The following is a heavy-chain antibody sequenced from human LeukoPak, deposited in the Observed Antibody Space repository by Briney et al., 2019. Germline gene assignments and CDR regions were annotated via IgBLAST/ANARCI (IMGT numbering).Heavy chain of an antibody. V-gene: IGHV4-34*01. CDR2: ITRSGGT. CDR1: DGSFSGYY. J-gene: IGHJ4*02. Sequence: PSATLFLTCAAYDGSFSGYYWSWIRQPPGKGLEWVGEITRSGGTNYNPSLKSRVTISADTSKNHFYLQLSSVTAADTAVYYCARIEARDGYNYRDYWGQGTLVTVSS. D-gene: IGHD5-24*01. CDR3: ARIEARDGYNYRDY.